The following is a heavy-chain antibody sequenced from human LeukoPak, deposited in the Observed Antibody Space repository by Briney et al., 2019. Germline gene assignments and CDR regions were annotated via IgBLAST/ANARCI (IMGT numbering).Heavy chain of an antibody. Sequence: GASVKVSCKASGYTFTGYYMHWVRQAPGQGLEWMGWINPNSGGTNYAQKFQGWVTMTRDTSISTAYMELSRLRSDDTAVYYCAREGYCSGGSCPYYYYGMDVWGQGTTVTVSS. CDR2: INPNSGGT. D-gene: IGHD2-15*01. CDR3: AREGYCSGGSCPYYYYGMDV. V-gene: IGHV1-2*04. J-gene: IGHJ6*02. CDR1: GYTFTGYY.